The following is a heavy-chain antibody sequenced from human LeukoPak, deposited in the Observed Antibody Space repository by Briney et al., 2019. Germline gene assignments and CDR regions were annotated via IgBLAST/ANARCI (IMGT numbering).Heavy chain of an antibody. D-gene: IGHD3-3*01. CDR3: ASNMNVPYCDFWSGYSGYYYHMDV. CDR2: IKQDGSEK. V-gene: IGHV3-7*01. J-gene: IGHJ6*03. CDR1: GFTFSCYW. Sequence: GGSLRLSCAASGFTFSCYWMSWVRKAPGKGLEGVANIKQDGSEKYYVDSVKGRFTISRDNSKNALYLQMNSLRAEDTAVYYCASNMNVPYCDFWSGYSGYYYHMDVWGKGTTVTVSS.